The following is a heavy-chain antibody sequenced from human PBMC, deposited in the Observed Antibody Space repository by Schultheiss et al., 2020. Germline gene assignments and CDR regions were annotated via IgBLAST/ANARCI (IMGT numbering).Heavy chain of an antibody. CDR2: AYFIGST. Sequence: SETLSLTCTVSGDSMSNYYWTWIRQPPGKPLEWIGHAYFIGSTNYNPSLKSRVTISVDTSKSQFSLRLSSVTAADTAVYYCARLDYGNWFDTWGQGTLVTVSS. V-gene: IGHV4-59*01. CDR3: ARLDYGNWFDT. D-gene: IGHD4-17*01. CDR1: GDSMSNYY. J-gene: IGHJ5*02.